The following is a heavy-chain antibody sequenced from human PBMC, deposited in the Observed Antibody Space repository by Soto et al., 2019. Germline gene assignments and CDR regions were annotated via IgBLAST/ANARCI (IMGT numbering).Heavy chain of an antibody. Sequence: PGESLKISCKGSGYSFTSYWISWVRQMPGKGLEWMGRIDPSDSYTNYSPSFKGHVTISADKSISTAYLQWSSLKASDTAMYYCATSYYDFWSGYPRPGPDGWGQGTTVTVSS. J-gene: IGHJ6*02. D-gene: IGHD3-3*01. CDR1: GYSFTSYW. V-gene: IGHV5-10-1*01. CDR2: IDPSDSYT. CDR3: ATSYYDFWSGYPRPGPDG.